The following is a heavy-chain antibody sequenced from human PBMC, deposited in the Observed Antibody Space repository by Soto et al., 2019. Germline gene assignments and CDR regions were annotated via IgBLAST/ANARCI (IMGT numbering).Heavy chain of an antibody. V-gene: IGHV3-33*01. D-gene: IGHD3-10*01. J-gene: IGHJ4*02. CDR3: ARAKWHDGSGRGREFYH. Sequence: GGSLRLSCAASGFTFGGYGMHWVRQAPGKGLEWAAAISYDGRNTYYADSVQGRFAISRDNSKNTMYLQMNSLRVEDTAVYYCARAKWHDGSGRGREFYHWGQGALVTVSS. CDR2: ISYDGRNT. CDR1: GFTFGGYG.